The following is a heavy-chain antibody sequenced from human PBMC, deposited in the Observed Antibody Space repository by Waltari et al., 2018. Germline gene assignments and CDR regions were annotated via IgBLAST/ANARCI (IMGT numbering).Heavy chain of an antibody. Sequence: VESGGGVIRPGGSLRLYCEASGLQFDDYGMGWVRQGPGKGLEWIAGINWKGDKVAYGDAVRGRFIISRDNAKNLLYLQMNTVGLDDTALYYCARGGDSSWPRWGQGTLVTVSA. CDR2: INWKGDKV. J-gene: IGHJ4*02. CDR1: GLQFDDYG. CDR3: ARGGDSSWPR. D-gene: IGHD3-22*01. V-gene: IGHV3-20*04.